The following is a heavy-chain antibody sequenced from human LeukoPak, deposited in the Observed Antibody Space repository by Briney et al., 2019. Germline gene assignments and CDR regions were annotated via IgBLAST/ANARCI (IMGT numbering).Heavy chain of an antibody. V-gene: IGHV4-59*08. CDR2: IYYSGST. CDR1: GGSISSYY. J-gene: IGHJ4*02. CDR3: ARHRYFDS. Sequence: PSETLPLTCTVSGGSISSYYWSWIRQPPGKGLEWIGYIYYSGSTNYNPSLKSRVTISVDTSKNQFSLKLSSVTAADTAVYYCARHRYFDSWGQGTLVTVSS. D-gene: IGHD2-15*01.